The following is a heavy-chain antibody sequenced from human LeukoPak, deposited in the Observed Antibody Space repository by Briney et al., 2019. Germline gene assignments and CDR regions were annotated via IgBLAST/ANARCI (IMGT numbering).Heavy chain of an antibody. Sequence: ASVKVSCKASGGTFSSYAISWVRQAPGQGLEWMGGIIPIFGTANYAQKFQGRVTITADESTSTAYMELSSLRSEDTAVYYCARVVDSTSCFDYWGQGTLVTVSS. CDR2: IIPIFGTA. CDR3: ARVVDSTSCFDY. V-gene: IGHV1-69*01. J-gene: IGHJ4*02. D-gene: IGHD2-2*01. CDR1: GGTFSSYA.